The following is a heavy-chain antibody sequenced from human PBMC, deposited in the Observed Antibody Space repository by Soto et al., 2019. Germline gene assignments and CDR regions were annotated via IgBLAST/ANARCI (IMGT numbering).Heavy chain of an antibody. D-gene: IGHD2-15*01. CDR1: GFTINTYD. J-gene: IGHJ4*02. Sequence: GSPRLSCGSSGFTINTYDMNWVRQAPGKGLEWISFISSTSPTTSYADSVRGRFTISRDDARNSLYLQMNSLRDGDTAVYYCARDRDGDEDFDYWGQGTLVTVSS. CDR3: ARDRDGDEDFDY. V-gene: IGHV3-48*02. CDR2: ISSTSPTT.